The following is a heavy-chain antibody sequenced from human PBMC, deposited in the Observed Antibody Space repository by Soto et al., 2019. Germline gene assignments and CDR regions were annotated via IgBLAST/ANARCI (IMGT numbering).Heavy chain of an antibody. V-gene: IGHV5-51*01. D-gene: IGHD5-12*01. CDR1: GYSFTSYL. CDR3: ARHTGGGYDPTSYGFDP. CDR2: IYPGDSDT. Sequence: GESLKISCKGSGYSFTSYLIGWVRQMPGKGLEWMGIIYPGDSDTRYSPSFQGQVTISADKSISTAYLQWSSLKASDTAMYYCARHTGGGYDPTSYGFDPWGQGTLVAVSS. J-gene: IGHJ5*02.